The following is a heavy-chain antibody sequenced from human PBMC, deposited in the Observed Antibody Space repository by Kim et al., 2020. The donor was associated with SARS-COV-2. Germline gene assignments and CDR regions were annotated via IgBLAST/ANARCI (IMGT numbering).Heavy chain of an antibody. Sequence: SETLSLTCTVSGGSISSGGYYWSWIRQHPGKGLEWIGYIYYSGSTYYNPSLKSRVTISVDTSKNQFSLKLSSVTAADTAVYYCARGYGSGSYAPYYYYGMDVWGQGTTVTVSS. J-gene: IGHJ6*02. CDR1: GGSISSGGYY. V-gene: IGHV4-31*03. CDR3: ARGYGSGSYAPYYYYGMDV. D-gene: IGHD3-10*01. CDR2: IYYSGST.